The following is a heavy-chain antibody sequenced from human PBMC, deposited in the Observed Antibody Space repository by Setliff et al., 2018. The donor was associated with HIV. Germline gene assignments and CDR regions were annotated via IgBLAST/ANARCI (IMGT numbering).Heavy chain of an antibody. V-gene: IGHV1-69*05. J-gene: IGHJ6*02. CDR2: IIPMFVTG. CDR3: ARVGHSSSYHYYGMDV. CDR1: GGTFSSYG. D-gene: IGHD6-13*01. Sequence: ASVKVSCKTSGGTFSSYGISWVRQAPGQGLEWMGGIIPMFVTGFYAQKFQGRVTITTDESRSTAYMELSSLSSEDTAVFYCARVGHSSSYHYYGMDVWGQGTTVTVSS.